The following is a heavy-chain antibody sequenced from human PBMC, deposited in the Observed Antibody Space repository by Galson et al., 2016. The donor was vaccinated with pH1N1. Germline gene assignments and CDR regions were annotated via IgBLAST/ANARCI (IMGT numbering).Heavy chain of an antibody. CDR2: ISKDGNNV. J-gene: IGHJ4*02. CDR1: GFTLSCCA. D-gene: IGHD4-11*01. CDR3: ARSRDFSFDY. Sequence: SLRLSCAASGFTLSCCAMHWVRQAPGKGLECVALISKDGNNVYYADSVKGRFTISRDSSNNTLYLQMNSLRTEDTAIYYCARSRDFSFDYCGQGALVTVAS. V-gene: IGHV3-30*04.